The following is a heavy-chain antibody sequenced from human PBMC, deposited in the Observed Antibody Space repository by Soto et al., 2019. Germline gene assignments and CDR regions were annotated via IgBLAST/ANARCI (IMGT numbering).Heavy chain of an antibody. D-gene: IGHD1-26*01. CDR1: GYSFTSYW. CDR3: ATIVSGSSDYYYGMDV. Sequence: PGESLKISCKGSGYSFTSYWISWVRQMPGKGLEWMGRIDPSDSYTNYSPSFQGHVTISADKSISTAYLQWSSLKASDTAMYYCATIVSGSSDYYYGMDVWGQGTTVTVSS. CDR2: IDPSDSYT. J-gene: IGHJ6*02. V-gene: IGHV5-10-1*01.